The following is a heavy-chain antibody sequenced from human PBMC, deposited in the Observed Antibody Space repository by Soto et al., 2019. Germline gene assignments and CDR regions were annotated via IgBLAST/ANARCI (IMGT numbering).Heavy chain of an antibody. CDR1: GASIGSGGW. Sequence: QVHLQESDPGLVKPSETLSLTCAVSGASIGSGGWWSWVRQPPGKGLAWIAEIFHDGNTNYSPSLKSRVTISVDKSQNQFSLNVYSVTAADTAVYYCARHEGWTGPDQWGQGTLVTVSS. J-gene: IGHJ5*02. CDR2: IFHDGNT. D-gene: IGHD2-8*02. CDR3: ARHEGWTGPDQ. V-gene: IGHV4-4*02.